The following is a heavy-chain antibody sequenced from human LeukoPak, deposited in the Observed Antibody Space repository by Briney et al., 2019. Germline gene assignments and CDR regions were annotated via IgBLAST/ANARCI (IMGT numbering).Heavy chain of an antibody. CDR1: GYTLTELS. D-gene: IGHD6-19*01. Sequence: ASVKVSCKASGYTLTELSMHWVRQAPGKGLEWMGGFDPEDGETIYAQKFHGRVTMTEDTSTDTAYMELSSLRSEDTAVYYCATGEAKQSYYYYMDVWGKGTTVTVSS. CDR3: ATGEAKQSYYYYMDV. V-gene: IGHV1-24*01. J-gene: IGHJ6*03. CDR2: FDPEDGET.